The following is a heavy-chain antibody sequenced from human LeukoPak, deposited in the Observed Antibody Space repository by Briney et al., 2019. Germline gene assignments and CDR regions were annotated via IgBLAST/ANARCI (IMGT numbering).Heavy chain of an antibody. V-gene: IGHV4-31*03. J-gene: IGHJ4*02. Sequence: PSETLSLTCTVSGGSISSGGYYWSWIPQHPGKGREWIGYIYDSGSTYDNPSLKSRVTIAVDTSKNQFSLRLSSVTAADTAVYYCARLYCSSTRCYPSYFDYWGQGTLVTVSS. CDR2: IYDSGST. CDR1: GGSISSGGYY. CDR3: ARLYCSSTRCYPSYFDY. D-gene: IGHD2-2*01.